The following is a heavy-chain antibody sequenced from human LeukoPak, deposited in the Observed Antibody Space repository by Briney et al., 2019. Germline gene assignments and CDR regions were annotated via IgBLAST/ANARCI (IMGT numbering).Heavy chain of an antibody. V-gene: IGHV4-39*01. CDR2: MDYDGST. CDR1: AASISGSSYY. CDR3: ARIYNEWEPPDY. J-gene: IGHJ4*02. Sequence: SETLSLTCTVSAASISGSSYYWGWIQQPPGNGLEWIGSMDYDGSTYYNPSLKSRVTISVDTSKNQFSLKLSSVTAADTAVYYCARIYNEWEPPDYWGQGILVTVSS. D-gene: IGHD1-26*01.